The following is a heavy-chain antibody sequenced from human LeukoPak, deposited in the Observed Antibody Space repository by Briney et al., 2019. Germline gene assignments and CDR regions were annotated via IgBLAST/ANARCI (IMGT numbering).Heavy chain of an antibody. CDR2: ISYDGSNK. D-gene: IGHD5-18*01. J-gene: IGHJ4*02. V-gene: IGHV3-30*04. Sequence: GGSLRLSCAASGFTFSSYAMHWVRQAPGKGLEWVAVISYDGSNKYYADSVKGRFTISRDNSRNTLYLQMNSLRAEDTAVYYCAKEGSTGGYSYGFYYWGQGTLVTVSS. CDR3: AKEGSTGGYSYGFYY. CDR1: GFTFSSYA.